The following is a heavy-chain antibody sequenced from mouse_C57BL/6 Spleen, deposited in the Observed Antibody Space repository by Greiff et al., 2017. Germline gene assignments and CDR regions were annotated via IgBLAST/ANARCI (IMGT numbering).Heavy chain of an antibody. Sequence: DVMLVESGGGLVKPGGSLKLSCATSGFTFSSYAMSWVRQTPEKRLEWVATISDGGSYTYYPDNVKGRFTISRDNAKNNLYLQMSHLKSEDTAIYYCTRDRDRGFAYWGQGTLVTVST. J-gene: IGHJ3*01. CDR1: GFTFSSYA. CDR2: ISDGGSYT. V-gene: IGHV5-4*01. CDR3: TRDRDRGFAY. D-gene: IGHD3-3*01.